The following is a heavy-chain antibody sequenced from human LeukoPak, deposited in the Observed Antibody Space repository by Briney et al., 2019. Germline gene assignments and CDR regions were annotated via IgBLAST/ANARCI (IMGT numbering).Heavy chain of an antibody. V-gene: IGHV4-31*03. J-gene: IGHJ5*02. CDR1: GGSISSGGYY. CDR2: IYYSGST. D-gene: IGHD4-11*01. Sequence: SQTLSLTCTVSGGSISSGGYYWSWIRQHPGKGLEWIGYIYYSGSTYYNPSLKSRVTISVDTSKNQFSLKLSSVTAADTAVYYCARGGPRPTTDNWFDPWGRGTLVTVSS. CDR3: ARGGPRPTTDNWFDP.